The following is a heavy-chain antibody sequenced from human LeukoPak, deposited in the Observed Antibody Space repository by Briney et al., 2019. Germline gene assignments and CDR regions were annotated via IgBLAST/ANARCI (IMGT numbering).Heavy chain of an antibody. D-gene: IGHD1-26*01. J-gene: IGHJ4*02. Sequence: ASVKVSCKASGYAFTGYYMHWVRQAPGQGLEWMGWIYPNSGGTNYAQKFKGRVTMTRDTSISAAYTELSRLRSDDTAVYYCARDKVSVGATYGATGYWGQGTLVTVSS. CDR2: IYPNSGGT. CDR3: ARDKVSVGATYGATGY. CDR1: GYAFTGYY. V-gene: IGHV1-2*02.